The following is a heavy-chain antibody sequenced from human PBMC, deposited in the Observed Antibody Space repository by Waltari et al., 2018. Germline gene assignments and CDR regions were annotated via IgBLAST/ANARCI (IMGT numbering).Heavy chain of an antibody. CDR3: VRDDSTGHYYFDY. CDR1: GFPFTNFW. CDR2: RNEDGSEK. J-gene: IGHJ4*02. Sequence: EVQLVESGGDLVQPGGSLRLSCAASGFPFTNFWVSWVRQAPGTGLERVANRNEDGSEKYYVDSVEGRFTISRDNAKNSLYLQMNSLRAEDTAVYYCVRDDSTGHYYFDYWGQGTLVTVSS. D-gene: IGHD3-22*01. V-gene: IGHV3-7*03.